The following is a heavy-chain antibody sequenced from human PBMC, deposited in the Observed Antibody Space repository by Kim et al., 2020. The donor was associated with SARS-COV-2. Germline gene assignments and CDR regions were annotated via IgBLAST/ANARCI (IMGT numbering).Heavy chain of an antibody. Sequence: YYADSVKGRFTISRDNSKNTLYLQMSSLRAEDTAVYYCARSGYSGSYFDYWGQGTLVTVSS. CDR3: ARSGYSGSYFDY. D-gene: IGHD1-26*01. J-gene: IGHJ4*02. V-gene: IGHV3-53*01.